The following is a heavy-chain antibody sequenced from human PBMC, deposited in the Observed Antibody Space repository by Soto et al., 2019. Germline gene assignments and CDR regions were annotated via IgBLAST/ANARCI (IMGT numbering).Heavy chain of an antibody. J-gene: IGHJ4*02. Sequence: QVQLVQSGAEVKKPGASVKVSCKASGYTFTSYAMHWVRQAPGQRLEWMGWINAGNVNTKYSQKFQGRVTITRDTSASTAYMERSSLRSEDTAVYYCARGDSISWYSLDYWGQGTLVTVSS. CDR2: INAGNVNT. CDR3: ARGDSISWYSLDY. CDR1: GYTFTSYA. D-gene: IGHD6-13*01. V-gene: IGHV1-3*01.